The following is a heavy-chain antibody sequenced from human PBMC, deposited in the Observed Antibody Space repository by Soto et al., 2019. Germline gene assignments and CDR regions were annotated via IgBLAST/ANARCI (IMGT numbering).Heavy chain of an antibody. CDR2: IYYSGST. CDR1: GGSVSSGSYY. J-gene: IGHJ4*02. V-gene: IGHV4-61*01. CDR3: ARIGTYCGGDCYPFDY. D-gene: IGHD2-21*02. Sequence: SETLSLTCTVSGGSVSSGSYYWSWIRQPPGKGLEWIGYIYYSGSTNYNPSLKSRVTISVDTSKNQFSLKLSSVTAADTAVYYCARIGTYCGGDCYPFDYWGQGTLVTVSS.